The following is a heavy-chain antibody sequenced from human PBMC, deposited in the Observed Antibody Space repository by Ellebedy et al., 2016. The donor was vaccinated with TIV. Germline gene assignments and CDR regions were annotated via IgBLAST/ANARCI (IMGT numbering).Heavy chain of an antibody. CDR3: ARMVYGSGWDGYFDP. D-gene: IGHD6-19*01. Sequence: GESLKISCKTSGYTFTNYWIAWVRQRPGKGLEWMGFIYPRDSDTRYSPSSQGQVTISADKSINTVYLQWRSLQASDTAVYYCARMVYGSGWDGYFDPWGQGTLVTASP. CDR1: GYTFTNYW. V-gene: IGHV5-51*01. J-gene: IGHJ5*02. CDR2: IYPRDSDT.